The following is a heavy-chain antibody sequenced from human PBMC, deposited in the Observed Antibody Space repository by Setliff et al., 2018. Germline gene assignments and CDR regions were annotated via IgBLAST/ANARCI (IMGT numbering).Heavy chain of an antibody. CDR1: GYAFTSYD. Sequence: GASVKVSCKASGYAFTSYDINWVRQATGQGLEWMGWMNPNSGNTGYAQKFQGRVTMTRNTSISTAYMELSSLRAEDTAVYYCARRRGQQLVPEDYGMDVWGQGTTVTVSS. V-gene: IGHV1-8*01. J-gene: IGHJ6*02. CDR3: ARRRGQQLVPEDYGMDV. CDR2: MNPNSGNT. D-gene: IGHD6-13*01.